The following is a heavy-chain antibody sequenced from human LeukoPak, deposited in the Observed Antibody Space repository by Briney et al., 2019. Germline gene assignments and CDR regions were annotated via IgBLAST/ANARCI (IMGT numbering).Heavy chain of an antibody. V-gene: IGHV1-46*01. CDR2: INPSGGST. D-gene: IGHD5-12*01. CDR1: GYSLTNYY. J-gene: IGHJ4*02. CDR3: ARGAPTTGIGAGRFDY. Sequence: GASVKVSCKAFGYSLTNYYVHWVRQAPGQGLEWMGEINPSGGSTSYAQKFQGRITATRDTYTNTVYMDLSSLRSEDTATYYCARGAPTTGIGAGRFDYWGQGSLLTVAS.